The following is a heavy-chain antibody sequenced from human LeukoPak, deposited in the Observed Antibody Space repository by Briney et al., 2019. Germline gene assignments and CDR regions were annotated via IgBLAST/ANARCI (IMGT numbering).Heavy chain of an antibody. Sequence: ASVKVSCKASGYTFTSYGISWVRQAPGQGLEWMGWISAYNGNTNYAQKLQGRVTMTTDTSTSTAYMELRSLRSDDTAVYYCARGPHADYDSSGYYPQYYYYYYMDVWGKGTTVTVS. D-gene: IGHD3-22*01. J-gene: IGHJ6*03. V-gene: IGHV1-18*01. CDR3: ARGPHADYDSSGYYPQYYYYYYMDV. CDR2: ISAYNGNT. CDR1: GYTFTSYG.